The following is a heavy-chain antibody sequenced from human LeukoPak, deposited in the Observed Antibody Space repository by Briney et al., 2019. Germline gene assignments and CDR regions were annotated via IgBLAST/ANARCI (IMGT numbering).Heavy chain of an antibody. Sequence: AGGSLRLSCAASGFTFSSYAMSWVRQAPGKGLEWVSAISGSGGSTYYADSAKGRFTISRDNSKNTLYLQMNSLRTEDTAVYFCARDHDSGGGGGYWGQGTLVTVSS. J-gene: IGHJ4*02. CDR1: GFTFSSYA. D-gene: IGHD1-26*01. CDR2: ISGSGGST. CDR3: ARDHDSGGGGGY. V-gene: IGHV3-23*01.